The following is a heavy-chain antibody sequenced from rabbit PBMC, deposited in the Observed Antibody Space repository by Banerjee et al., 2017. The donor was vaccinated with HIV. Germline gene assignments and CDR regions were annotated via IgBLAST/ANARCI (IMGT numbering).Heavy chain of an antibody. CDR3: ARERFDDYGDYL. Sequence: QSLEESGGDLVKPGASLTLTCTASGFSFSSSYYMCWVRQAPGKGLEWIACIDTGSRGYTWYASWAKGRFTISKTSSTTVTLQMTSLTAADTATYFCARERFDDYGDYLWGPGTLVTVS. V-gene: IGHV1S40*01. CDR1: GFSFSSSYY. CDR2: IDTGSRGYT. J-gene: IGHJ6*01. D-gene: IGHD2-1*01.